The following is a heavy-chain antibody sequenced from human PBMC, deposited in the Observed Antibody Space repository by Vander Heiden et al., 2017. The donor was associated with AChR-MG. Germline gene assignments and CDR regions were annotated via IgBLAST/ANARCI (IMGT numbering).Heavy chain of an antibody. CDR1: GGSFSGYY. D-gene: IGHD2-15*01. V-gene: IGHV4-34*01. J-gene: IGHJ3*02. CDR3: ARVDIVDI. Sequence: QVQLQQWGAGLLKPSETLSLTCAVYGGSFSGYYWSWIRQPPGKGLEWIGEINQRGSTNYNPSLKSRVTISVDTSKNQFSMKMSSVTAADTAVDYCARVDIVDIWGQGTMVTVSS. CDR2: INQRGST.